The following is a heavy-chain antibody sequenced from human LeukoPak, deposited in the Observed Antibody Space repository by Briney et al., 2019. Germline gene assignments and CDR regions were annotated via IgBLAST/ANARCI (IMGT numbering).Heavy chain of an antibody. D-gene: IGHD5-12*01. CDR2: VNNDGSST. J-gene: IGHJ4*02. CDR3: ARVAATNDY. CDR1: GFTFSSYW. V-gene: IGHV3-74*01. Sequence: PGGSLRLSCAASGFTFSSYWMHWVRQAPGKRPVWVARVNNDGSSTNYADSVKGRFTISRDNAKNTLYLQMNSLRAEDTAVYYCARVAATNDYWGQGALVTVSS.